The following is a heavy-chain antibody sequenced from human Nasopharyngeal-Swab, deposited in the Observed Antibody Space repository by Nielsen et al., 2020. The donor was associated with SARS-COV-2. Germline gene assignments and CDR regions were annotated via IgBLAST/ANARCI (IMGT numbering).Heavy chain of an antibody. V-gene: IGHV3-30-3*01. J-gene: IGHJ4*02. CDR1: GFTFSSYA. Sequence: GESLKISCAASGFTFSSYAMYWVRQAPGKGLECVAVISYDGSNKYYADSVKGRLTISRDNSKNTLSLQMNSLRAEDTAVYYCASSPLDSSGYYYGLDYWGQGTLVTVSS. CDR3: ASSPLDSSGYYYGLDY. CDR2: ISYDGSNK. D-gene: IGHD3-22*01.